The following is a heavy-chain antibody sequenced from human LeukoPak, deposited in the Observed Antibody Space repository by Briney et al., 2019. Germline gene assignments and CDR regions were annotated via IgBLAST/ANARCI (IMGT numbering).Heavy chain of an antibody. Sequence: PGGSLRLSCAASGFTFSSYSMNWVRQAPGKGLEWVAVISYDGSNKYYADSVKGRFTISRDNSKNTLYLQMNSLRAEDTAVYYCAKDLWVWGQGTLVTVSS. D-gene: IGHD7-27*01. CDR1: GFTFSSYS. J-gene: IGHJ4*02. CDR3: AKDLWV. CDR2: ISYDGSNK. V-gene: IGHV3-30*18.